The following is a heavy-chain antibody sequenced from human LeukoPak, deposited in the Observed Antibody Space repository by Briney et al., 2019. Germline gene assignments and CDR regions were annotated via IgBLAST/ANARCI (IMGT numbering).Heavy chain of an antibody. CDR3: ARGRGADYGGNSGYFDY. Sequence: GGSLRLSCAASGFTFNNYGMHWVRQAPGNGLEWVEVISYDGRNKHYPDSVKGRFTISRDISTDTLWLQMDSLRTEDTAVYYCARGRGADYGGNSGYFDYWGQGTLVTVSS. CDR1: GFTFNNYG. J-gene: IGHJ4*02. D-gene: IGHD4-23*01. CDR2: ISYDGRNK. V-gene: IGHV3-30*03.